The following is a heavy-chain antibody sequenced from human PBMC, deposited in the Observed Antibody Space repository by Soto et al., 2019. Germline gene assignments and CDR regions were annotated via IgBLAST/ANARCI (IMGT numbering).Heavy chain of an antibody. Sequence: EVQLVESGGGLVQPGGSLRLSCAASGFTFSSYEMNWVRQAPGKGLEWVSYISSSGSTIYYADSVKGRFTISRDNAKNSLYLQMNSLRAEDTAVYYCARVGAQGPPYYYYGMDVWGQGTTVTVSS. V-gene: IGHV3-48*03. CDR1: GFTFSSYE. CDR3: ARVGAQGPPYYYYGMDV. CDR2: ISSSGSTI. J-gene: IGHJ6*02.